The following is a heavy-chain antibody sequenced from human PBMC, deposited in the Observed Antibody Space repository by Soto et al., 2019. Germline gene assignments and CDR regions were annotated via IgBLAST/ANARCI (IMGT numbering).Heavy chain of an antibody. J-gene: IGHJ4*02. CDR1: GLTLSTSS. CDR2: IRRHTSVT. CDR3: GKVAVSGYYTGVR. D-gene: IGHD3-22*01. Sequence: EVQLVESGGMLVQPGGSLRLSCAAFGLTLSTSSMNWVRQAPGRGLEWISYIRRHTSVTAYADSVKGRFTISRDRAKNSLYVPMDNLRAEDTAVYYCGKVAVSGYYTGVRWGQGTLVTVSS. V-gene: IGHV3-48*01.